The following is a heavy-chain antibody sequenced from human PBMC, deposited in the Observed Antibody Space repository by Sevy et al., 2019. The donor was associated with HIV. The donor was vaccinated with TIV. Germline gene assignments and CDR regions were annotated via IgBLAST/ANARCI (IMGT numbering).Heavy chain of an antibody. D-gene: IGHD6-19*01. CDR2: IKQDGSEK. Sequence: GGSLRLSCAASGFTFSSYWMSWVRQAPGKGLEWVANIKQDGSEKYYVDSVKGRFTISRDNAKNSLYLQMNSLRAEDTAVYYCARDKAGGRYPYYYYGMDVWGQGTTVTVSS. V-gene: IGHV3-7*01. CDR3: ARDKAGGRYPYYYYGMDV. J-gene: IGHJ6*02. CDR1: GFTFSSYW.